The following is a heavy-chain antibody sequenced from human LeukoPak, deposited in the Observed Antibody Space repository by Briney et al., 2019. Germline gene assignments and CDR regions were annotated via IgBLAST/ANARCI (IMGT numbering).Heavy chain of an antibody. CDR2: ISGSGVST. D-gene: IGHD3-10*01. J-gene: IGHJ4*02. V-gene: IGHV3-23*01. CDR1: GFTFSSYA. Sequence: GGSLRLSCAASGFTFSSYAMSWVRQAPGKGLQWLSAISGSGVSTYYADSVKGRFTISRDNSRNTLYLQMNSLRADDTAVHYCAPPVGSGAYFDYSGQGTLVTVSS. CDR3: APPVGSGAYFDY.